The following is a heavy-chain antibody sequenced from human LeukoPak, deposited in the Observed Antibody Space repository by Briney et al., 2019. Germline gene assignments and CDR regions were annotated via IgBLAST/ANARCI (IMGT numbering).Heavy chain of an antibody. CDR1: GFTFSSYA. D-gene: IGHD2-15*01. CDR2: ISDDGSNK. Sequence: PGGSLRLSCAASGFTFSSYAMHWVRQAPGKGLEWVAHISDDGSNKFYADSVKGRFTISRDNSKNTLYQQMNSLRAEDTAVYYCVRAICGGSGFLIDYWGQGTLVTVSS. J-gene: IGHJ4*02. CDR3: VRAICGGSGFLIDY. V-gene: IGHV3-30*04.